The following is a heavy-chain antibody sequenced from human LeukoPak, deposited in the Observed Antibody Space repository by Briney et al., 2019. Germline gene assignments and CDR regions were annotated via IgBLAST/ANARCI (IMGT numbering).Heavy chain of an antibody. J-gene: IGHJ5*02. CDR3: ARRLTQYDCFDP. V-gene: IGHV6-1*01. CDR2: TYYRSTWCN. D-gene: IGHD2-2*01. CDR1: GDSVSSNSVT. Sequence: SQTLSLTCAISGDSVSSNSVTWNWIRQSPSRGLEWLGRTYYRSTWCNDYAVSVRGRITVNPDTSKNQFSLHLNSVTPEDTAVYYCARRLTQYDCFDPWGQGIPVTVSS.